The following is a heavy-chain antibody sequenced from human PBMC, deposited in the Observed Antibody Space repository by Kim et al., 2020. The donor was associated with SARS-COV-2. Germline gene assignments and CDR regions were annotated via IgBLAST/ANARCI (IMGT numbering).Heavy chain of an antibody. D-gene: IGHD6-13*01. V-gene: IGHV7-4-1*02. CDR3: ARAAAAAGDNWFDP. Sequence: YAQGFTGRVVFSLDTSVSRAYLQISSLKAEDTAVYYCARAAAAAGDNWFDPWGQGTLVTVSS. J-gene: IGHJ5*02.